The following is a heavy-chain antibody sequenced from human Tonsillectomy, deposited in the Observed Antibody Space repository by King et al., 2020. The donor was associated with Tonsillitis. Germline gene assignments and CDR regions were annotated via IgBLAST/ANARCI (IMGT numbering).Heavy chain of an antibody. CDR2: ISYDGSNK. D-gene: IGHD2-2*01. J-gene: IGHJ3*02. V-gene: IGHV3-30*18. Sequence: VQLVESGGGVVQPGRSLRLSCAASGFTFSNYGMHWVRQAPGKGLEWVAAISYDGSNKYYADSIKGRFTISRDNSRNTFYLDMYSVRVEDTAVYHCVKEGDCSRTRCRFGGFDIWGRGTMVIVSS. CDR3: VKEGDCSRTRCRFGGFDI. CDR1: GFTFSNYG.